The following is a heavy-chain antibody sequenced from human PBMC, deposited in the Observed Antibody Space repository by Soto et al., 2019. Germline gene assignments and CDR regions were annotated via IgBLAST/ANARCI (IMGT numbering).Heavy chain of an antibody. CDR3: AAGSGIHYSVATGFDF. CDR1: GASISSGAYY. D-gene: IGHD3-10*01. J-gene: IGHJ4*02. CDR2: IYYTGNS. Sequence: QVQLQESGPGLVKPSQTLSLTCTVSGASISSGAYYWSWIRQQPGKGLEWVGYIYYTGNSYYNPSLKSRISMSIDTSNNQFSLRLSSVTAADTAVYYCAAGSGIHYSVATGFDFWGLGTLVTVSP. V-gene: IGHV4-31*03.